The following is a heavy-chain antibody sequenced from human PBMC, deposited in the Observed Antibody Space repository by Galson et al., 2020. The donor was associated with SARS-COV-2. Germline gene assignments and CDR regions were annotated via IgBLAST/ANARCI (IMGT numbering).Heavy chain of an antibody. J-gene: IGHJ3*01. CDR2: ISWDSKNI. D-gene: IGHD2-15*01. CDR3: IKDIKWDIERSSQNAGFDV. CDR1: GFNFNNYA. V-gene: IGHV3-9*01. Sequence: SLKISCVASGFNFNNYAMHWVRQGPGKGMEWVSGISWDSKNIAYAASVRGRFTISRDNARNSLYLQMNSLNTDDAALYYCIKDIKWDIERSSQNAGFDVWGQGTMVTVSS.